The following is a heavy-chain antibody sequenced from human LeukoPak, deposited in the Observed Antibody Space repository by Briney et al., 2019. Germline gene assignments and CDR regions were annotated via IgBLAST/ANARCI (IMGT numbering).Heavy chain of an antibody. D-gene: IGHD1-26*01. CDR3: ARDPDSGSYSIWFDP. CDR1: GYIFTDYY. V-gene: IGHV1-2*06. J-gene: IGHJ5*02. CDR2: INPNSGGT. Sequence: ASVRVSCKASGYIFTDYYIHWVRQAPGQGHEWMGRINPNSGGTNFAQKFQARVTMTSDTSISTAYMEVSGLESDDTAVYYCARDPDSGSYSIWFDPWGQGTLVTVSS.